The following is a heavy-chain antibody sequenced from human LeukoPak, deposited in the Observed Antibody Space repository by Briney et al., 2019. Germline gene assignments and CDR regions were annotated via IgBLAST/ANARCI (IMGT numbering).Heavy chain of an antibody. J-gene: IGHJ4*02. CDR2: PNSGNT. V-gene: IGHV1-8*01. Sequence: PNSGNTGYAQKFQGRVTLTRNTSISTAYMELSSLRSEDTAVYYCARGLTYCSSTSCYTLDYWGQGTLVTVSS. D-gene: IGHD2-2*02. CDR3: ARGLTYCSSTSCYTLDY.